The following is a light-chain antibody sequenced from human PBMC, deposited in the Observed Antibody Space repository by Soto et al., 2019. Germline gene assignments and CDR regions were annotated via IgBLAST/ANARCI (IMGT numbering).Light chain of an antibody. CDR2: ATS. CDR3: QKHNSAPLF. V-gene: IGKV1-27*01. J-gene: IGKJ3*01. CDR1: QGINHY. Sequence: DIQMTQAPSSLAASVGYIFTITLRASQGINHYLAWFQQKPGKVPKLLIYATSSLQSGVPSRFSGSGFGTDFTLTISSLQPEDVATYYCQKHNSAPLFFGPGTKVDI.